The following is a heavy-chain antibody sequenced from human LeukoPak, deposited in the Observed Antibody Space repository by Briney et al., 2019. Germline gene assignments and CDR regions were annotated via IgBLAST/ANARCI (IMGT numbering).Heavy chain of an antibody. J-gene: IGHJ4*02. CDR3: ARDRYYYDSSGYHGAYFDY. CDR2: IYYSGST. V-gene: IGHV4-30-4*08. CDR1: GGSISSGDYY. Sequence: SETLSLTCTVSGGSISSGDYYWSWIRQPPGKGLEWIGYIYYSGSTYYNPSLKSRVTISVDTSKSQFSLKLSSVTAADTAVYYCARDRYYYDSSGYHGAYFDYWGQGTLVTVSS. D-gene: IGHD3-22*01.